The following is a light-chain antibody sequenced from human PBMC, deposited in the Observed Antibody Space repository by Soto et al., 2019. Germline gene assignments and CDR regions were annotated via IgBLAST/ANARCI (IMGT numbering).Light chain of an antibody. CDR3: QQSYTTPRT. CDR2: DAS. J-gene: IGKJ1*01. CDR1: ESIRTW. V-gene: IGKV1-5*01. Sequence: DIQMTQSPSTLSASIGDRVTITCRASESIRTWLAWYQHKPGKAPKFLIYDASSLESGVPSRFSGSGSGTEFTLTIIGLQSEDFATYYCQQSYTTPRTFGAGTKVEIK.